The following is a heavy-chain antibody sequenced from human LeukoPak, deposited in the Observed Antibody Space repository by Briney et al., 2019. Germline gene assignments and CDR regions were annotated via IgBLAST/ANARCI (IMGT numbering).Heavy chain of an antibody. J-gene: IGHJ4*02. CDR2: IYYSGST. Sequence: SETLSLTCTVSGGSISSSSYYWGWIRQPPGKGLEWIGSIYYSGSTYYNPSLKSRVTISVDTSKNQFSLKLSSVTAADTAVYYCARSLYDYVWGSYRHAFDYWGQGTLVTVSS. V-gene: IGHV4-39*01. CDR1: GGSISSSSYY. D-gene: IGHD3-16*02. CDR3: ARSLYDYVWGSYRHAFDY.